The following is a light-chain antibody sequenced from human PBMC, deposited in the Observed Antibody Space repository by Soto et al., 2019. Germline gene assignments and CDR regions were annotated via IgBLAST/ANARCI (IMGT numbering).Light chain of an antibody. Sequence: QSVLTQPPSASGPPGQSVTISCTGTSSDVGGYDYVSWYKQHPGKAPKLMIYEVSKRPSGVPDRFSGSKSGNTAALTVSGLQAEDEADYYCSSYVGTNSYVFGTGTKVTVL. J-gene: IGLJ1*01. CDR2: EVS. CDR1: SSDVGGYDY. V-gene: IGLV2-8*01. CDR3: SSYVGTNSYV.